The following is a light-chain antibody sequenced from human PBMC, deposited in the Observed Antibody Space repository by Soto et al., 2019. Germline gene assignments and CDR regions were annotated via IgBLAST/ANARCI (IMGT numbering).Light chain of an antibody. Sequence: DIVLTQSPGTLYLSPGDRAMLSCRASQSVRSSYLAWYQQKPGQAPRLLIFGAARRATGIPDRFSGSGSGTDFTLIISRLEPEDVAVYYCQQYYSIPPAFGGGTKVEIK. CDR1: QSVRSSY. V-gene: IGKV3-20*01. J-gene: IGKJ4*01. CDR2: GAA. CDR3: QQYYSIPPA.